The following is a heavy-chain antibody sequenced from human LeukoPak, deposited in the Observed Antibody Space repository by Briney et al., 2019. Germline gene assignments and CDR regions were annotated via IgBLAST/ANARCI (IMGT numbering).Heavy chain of an antibody. J-gene: IGHJ3*02. CDR1: GFTFSSYW. Sequence: GGSLRLSCAASGFTFSSYWMSWVRQAPGKGLEWVANIKQDGSEKYYVDSVKGRFTISRDNARNSPYLQMNSLRAEDTAVYYCARTRGGWYADAFDIWGQGTMVTVSS. CDR3: ARTRGGWYADAFDI. CDR2: IKQDGSEK. V-gene: IGHV3-7*03. D-gene: IGHD6-19*01.